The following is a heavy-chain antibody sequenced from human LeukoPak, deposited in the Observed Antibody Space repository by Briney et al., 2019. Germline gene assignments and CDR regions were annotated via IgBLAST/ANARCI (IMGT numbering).Heavy chain of an antibody. J-gene: IGHJ4*02. CDR3: ARAYQPLGGLSLPDY. V-gene: IGHV7-4-1*02. CDR2: INPNTGNP. D-gene: IGHD3-16*02. Sequence: ASVKVSCKGSGYTFTTYAMNWVRQAPGQGLEWMGWINPNTGNPTYAQGFTGRFVFSLDTSVSTAYLQISGLKTEDTAVYYCARAYQPLGGLSLPDYWGQGTLVTVSS. CDR1: GYTFTTYA.